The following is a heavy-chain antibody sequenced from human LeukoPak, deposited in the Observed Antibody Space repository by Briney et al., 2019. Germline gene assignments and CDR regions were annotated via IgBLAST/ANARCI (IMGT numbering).Heavy chain of an antibody. Sequence: ASVKVSCKASGYTFTSYGISWVRQAPGQGLEWMGWISGYNGYTHYAHNLQGRVTMTTDTSPSTAYMELRSLRSDDTAVYYCARDEARYSSGYYPNWFDPWGQGTLVTVCS. CDR3: ARDEARYSSGYYPNWFDP. CDR1: GYTFTSYG. J-gene: IGHJ5*02. CDR2: ISGYNGYT. V-gene: IGHV1-18*01. D-gene: IGHD3-22*01.